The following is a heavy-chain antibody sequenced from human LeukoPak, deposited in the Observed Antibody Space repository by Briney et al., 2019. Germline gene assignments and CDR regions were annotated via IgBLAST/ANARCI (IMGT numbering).Heavy chain of an antibody. D-gene: IGHD4-23*01. CDR3: ARAPGATTVVRFRTYTN. CDR1: GGSFSGYY. V-gene: IGHV4-34*01. Sequence: RPSETLSLTCAVYGGSFSGYYWSWIRQPPGKGLEWIGEINHSGSTNYNPSLKSRVTISVDTSKNQFSLKLSSVTAADTAVYYCARAPGATTVVRFRTYTNWGQGTLVTVSS. CDR2: INHSGST. J-gene: IGHJ4*02.